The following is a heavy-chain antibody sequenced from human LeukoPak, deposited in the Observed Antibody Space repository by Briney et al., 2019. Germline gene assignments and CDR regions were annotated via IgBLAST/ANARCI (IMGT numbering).Heavy chain of an antibody. Sequence: SVKVSCKASGGTFSSYSISWVRQAPGQGLEWMGRIIPIFGTANYAQKFQGRVTITTDESTSTAYMELSGLRSEDTAVYYCASASSSPATRGYYYYYMDVWGKGTTVTVSS. CDR3: ASASSSPATRGYYYYYMDV. CDR1: GGTFSSYS. V-gene: IGHV1-69*05. D-gene: IGHD6-13*01. J-gene: IGHJ6*03. CDR2: IIPIFGTA.